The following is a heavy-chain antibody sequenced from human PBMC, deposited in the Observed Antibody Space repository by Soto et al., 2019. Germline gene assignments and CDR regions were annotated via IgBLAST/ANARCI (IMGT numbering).Heavy chain of an antibody. V-gene: IGHV1-46*03. CDR2: INPSGGST. D-gene: IGHD5-12*01. Sequence: ASVKVSCKASGYTFTSYYMHWVRQAPGQGLEWMGIINPSGGSTSYAQKFQGRVTMTRDTSTSTVYMELSSLRSEDTAVYYCALRYSGYDYFDYWGQGTLVTVSS. J-gene: IGHJ4*02. CDR1: GYTFTSYY. CDR3: ALRYSGYDYFDY.